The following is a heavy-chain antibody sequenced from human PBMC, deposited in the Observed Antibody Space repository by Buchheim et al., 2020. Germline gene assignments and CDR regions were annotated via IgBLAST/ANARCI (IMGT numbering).Heavy chain of an antibody. Sequence: EVQLVESGGGLVKPGGSLRLSCAASGFTFSSYSMNWVRQAPGKGLEWVSSISSSSSYIYYADSVKGRFTISRDNAKNSLYLQMNSLRAEDTAVYYCAKDVGESMIVVVHPVFDYWGQGTL. CDR3: AKDVGESMIVVVHPVFDY. J-gene: IGHJ4*02. V-gene: IGHV3-21*01. CDR2: ISSSSSYI. D-gene: IGHD3-22*01. CDR1: GFTFSSYS.